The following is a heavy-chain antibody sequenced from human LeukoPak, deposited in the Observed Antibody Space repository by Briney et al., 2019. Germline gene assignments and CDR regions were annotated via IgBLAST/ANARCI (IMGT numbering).Heavy chain of an antibody. CDR2: ISGSGGST. CDR1: GFTFSSYA. D-gene: IGHD3-10*01. V-gene: IGHV3-23*01. J-gene: IGHJ4*02. CDR3: AKGRGLLWFGELL. Sequence: GGSLRLSCAASGFTFSSYAMSWVRQAPGKGLEWVSAISGSGGSTYYADSVEGRFTISRDNSKNTLYLQMNSLRAEDTAVYYCAKGRGLLWFGELLWGQGTLVTVSS.